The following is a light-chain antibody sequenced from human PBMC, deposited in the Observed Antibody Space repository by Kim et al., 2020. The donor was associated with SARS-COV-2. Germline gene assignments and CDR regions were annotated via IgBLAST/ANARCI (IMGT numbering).Light chain of an antibody. Sequence: QSALTQPASVSGSPGQSITISCTGTSSDVGGYNFVSWYQQHPGKAPKLLISEVSNRPSGISNRFSGSKSGPTASLTISGLQAEDEADYYCSSYTISSTLVLGTGTKVTVL. CDR2: EVS. J-gene: IGLJ1*01. V-gene: IGLV2-14*01. CDR1: SSDVGGYNF. CDR3: SSYTISSTLV.